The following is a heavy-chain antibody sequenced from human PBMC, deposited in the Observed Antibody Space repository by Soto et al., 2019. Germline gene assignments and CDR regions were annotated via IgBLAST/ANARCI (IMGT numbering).Heavy chain of an antibody. CDR3: EKGSGQRYYYYYGMEV. D-gene: IGHD3-3*01. CDR1: GFTFSSYG. CDR2: ISYDGSNK. J-gene: IGHJ6*01. V-gene: IGHV3-30*18. Sequence: PGGSXRLSCAASGFTFSSYGMHWVRHAPGKGLEWVAVISYDGSNKYYADSVKGRFTISRDNSKNTLYLQMNSLRAGDTAVYYCEKGSGQRYYYYYGMEVWGQGTTANVSS.